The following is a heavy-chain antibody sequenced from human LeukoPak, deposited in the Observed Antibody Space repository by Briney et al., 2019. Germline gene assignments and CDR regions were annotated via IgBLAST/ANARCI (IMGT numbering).Heavy chain of an antibody. J-gene: IGHJ5*02. CDR2: IYYSGRT. CDR3: ARAPTVTTGDWFDP. D-gene: IGHD4-17*01. V-gene: IGHV4-31*03. CDR1: GGSISIGGYY. Sequence: SQTLSLTCTVSGGSISIGGYYWSWIRQHPGKGLEWIGYIYYSGRTYYNPSLKSRVTISVDTSKNQFSLKLSSVTAADTAVYYCARAPTVTTGDWFDPWGQGTLVTVSS.